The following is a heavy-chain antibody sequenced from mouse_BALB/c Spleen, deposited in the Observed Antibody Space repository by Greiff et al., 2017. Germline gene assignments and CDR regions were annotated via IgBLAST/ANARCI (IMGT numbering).Heavy chain of an antibody. Sequence: QVQLKESGAELMQPGASVKISCKATGYTFSSYWIEWVKQRPGHGLEWIGEILPGSGSTNYNEKSKGKATFTADTSSNTAYMQLSSLTSEDSAVYYCARKLPNFDYWGQGTTLTVSS. V-gene: IGHV1-9*01. CDR1: GYTFSSYW. CDR2: ILPGSGST. J-gene: IGHJ2*01. D-gene: IGHD1-1*01. CDR3: ARKLPNFDY.